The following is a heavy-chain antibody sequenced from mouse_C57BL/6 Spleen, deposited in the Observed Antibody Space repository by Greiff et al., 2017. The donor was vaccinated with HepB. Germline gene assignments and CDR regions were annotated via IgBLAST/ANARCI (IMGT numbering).Heavy chain of an antibody. J-gene: IGHJ4*01. CDR1: GYTFTSYT. CDR3: ARSPIYDGYHYAMDY. V-gene: IGHV1-4*01. D-gene: IGHD2-3*01. CDR2: INPSSGYT. Sequence: QVQLKQSGAELARPGASVKMSCKASGYTFTSYTMHWVKQRPGQGLEWIGYINPSSGYTKYNQKFKDKATLTADKSSSTAYMQLSSLTSEDSAVYYCARSPIYDGYHYAMDYWGQGTSVTVSS.